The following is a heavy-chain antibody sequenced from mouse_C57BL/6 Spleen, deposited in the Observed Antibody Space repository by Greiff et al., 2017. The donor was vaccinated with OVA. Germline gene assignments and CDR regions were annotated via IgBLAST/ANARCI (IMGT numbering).Heavy chain of an antibody. CDR3: ARGDSSGYVGAY. Sequence: QVQLQQSGAELVKPGASVKLSCKASGYTFTSYWMHWVKQRPGQGLEWIGMIHPNSGSTNYNEKFKSKATLTVDKSSSTAYMQLSSLTSEDSAVYYCARGDSSGYVGAYWGQGTLVTVSA. J-gene: IGHJ3*01. CDR2: IHPNSGST. V-gene: IGHV1-64*01. D-gene: IGHD3-2*02. CDR1: GYTFTSYW.